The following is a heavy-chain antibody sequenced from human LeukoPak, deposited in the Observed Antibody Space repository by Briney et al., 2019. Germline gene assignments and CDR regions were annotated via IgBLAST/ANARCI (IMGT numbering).Heavy chain of an antibody. V-gene: IGHV3-23*01. Sequence: GGSLRLSCAASGFTFSSYAMSWVRQAPGKGLEWVSAISGSGGSTYYADSVKGRFTISRDNSKNTVDLLVNSPRAEDTAMNYCARVWELSYDHWGQGILVTVSS. CDR3: ARVWELSYDH. J-gene: IGHJ4*02. CDR2: ISGSGGST. D-gene: IGHD3-10*01. CDR1: GFTFSSYA.